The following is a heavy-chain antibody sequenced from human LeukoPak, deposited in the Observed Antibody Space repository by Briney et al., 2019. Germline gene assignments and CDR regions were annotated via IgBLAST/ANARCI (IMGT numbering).Heavy chain of an antibody. Sequence: PSQTLSLTCTVSGGSISSGDYYWSWIRQPPGKGLEWIGYIYYSGSTYYNPPLKSRVTISVDTSKNQFSLKLSSVTAADTAVYYCARGGTYYDFWSGTYYFDYWGQGTLVTVSS. CDR3: ARGGTYYDFWSGTYYFDY. V-gene: IGHV4-30-4*08. CDR2: IYYSGST. D-gene: IGHD3-3*01. J-gene: IGHJ4*02. CDR1: GGSISSGDYY.